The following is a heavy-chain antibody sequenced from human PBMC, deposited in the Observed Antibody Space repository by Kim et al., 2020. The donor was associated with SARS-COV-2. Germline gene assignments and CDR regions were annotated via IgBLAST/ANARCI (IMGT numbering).Heavy chain of an antibody. V-gene: IGHV1-8*01. CDR2: MNPNSGNT. Sequence: ASVKVSCKASGYTFTSYDIHWVRQATGQGLEWVGWMNPNSGNTGYAQKFQGRVTMTRNTSISTAYMELSSLRSEDTAVYYCARVVRGYCSSSSCYDRFDFWGQGTLVAVSS. J-gene: IGHJ4*02. CDR3: ARVVRGYCSSSSCYDRFDF. D-gene: IGHD2-2*01. CDR1: GYTFTSYD.